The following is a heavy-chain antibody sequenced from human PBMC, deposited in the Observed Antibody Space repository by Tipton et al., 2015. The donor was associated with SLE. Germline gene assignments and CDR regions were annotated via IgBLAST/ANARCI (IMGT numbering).Heavy chain of an antibody. CDR3: AKDRREYDFWSGYWGDDF. Sequence: LSLTCTVSGGSISYAEYWSWVRQAPGKGPEWVSAISGSRGNTYYADSVKGRFTISRDNPKNRLYLQMNSLGVEDTAVYYCAKDRREYDFWSGYWGDDFWGQGTLVTVSS. J-gene: IGHJ4*02. CDR1: GGSISYAEY. CDR2: ISGSRGNT. V-gene: IGHV3-23*01. D-gene: IGHD3-3*01.